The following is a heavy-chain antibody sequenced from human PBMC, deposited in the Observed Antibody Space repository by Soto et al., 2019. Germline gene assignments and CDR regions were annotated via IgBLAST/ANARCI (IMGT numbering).Heavy chain of an antibody. CDR2: ISAYNGNT. CDR1: GYTFTSYG. D-gene: IGHD2-15*01. Sequence: ASVKVSCKASGYTFTSYGISWVRQAPGQGLEWMGWISAYNGNTNYAQKLQGRVTMTTDTSTSTAYMELRGLRSDDTAVYYCPRPAAANSYYYGIDVWGQGSTVTVSS. V-gene: IGHV1-18*01. CDR3: PRPAAANSYYYGIDV. J-gene: IGHJ6*02.